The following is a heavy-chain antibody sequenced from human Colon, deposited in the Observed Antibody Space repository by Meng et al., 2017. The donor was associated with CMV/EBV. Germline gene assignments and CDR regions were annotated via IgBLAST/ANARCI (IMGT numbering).Heavy chain of an antibody. CDR1: GFSFRNYA. CDR3: ARDHSSEPEWYFDL. Sequence: GGSLRLSCAASGFSFRNYAMYWVRQAPGEGLEWVSIISGSGGTTRYADSVKGRFTISRDNSKNTLFLQMNNLRADDTAVYYCARDHSSEPEWYFDLWGRGTLVTVSS. J-gene: IGHJ2*01. D-gene: IGHD2/OR15-2a*01. CDR2: ISGSGGTT. V-gene: IGHV3-23*01.